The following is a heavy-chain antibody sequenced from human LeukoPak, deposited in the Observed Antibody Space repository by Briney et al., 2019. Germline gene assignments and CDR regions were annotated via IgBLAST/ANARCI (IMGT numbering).Heavy chain of an antibody. CDR2: ISGSSSDI. V-gene: IGHV3-21*01. D-gene: IGHD5-18*01. Sequence: PGGSLRLSCAGSEFTFRSYSMHWVRQAPGKGLEWVSSISGSSSDIYYADSVKGRFTISRDNSKNSLYLQMKSLRAEDTAVYYCARGQRRHTDMAPSFDYWGQGTLVTVSS. CDR3: ARGQRRHTDMAPSFDY. J-gene: IGHJ4*02. CDR1: EFTFRSYS.